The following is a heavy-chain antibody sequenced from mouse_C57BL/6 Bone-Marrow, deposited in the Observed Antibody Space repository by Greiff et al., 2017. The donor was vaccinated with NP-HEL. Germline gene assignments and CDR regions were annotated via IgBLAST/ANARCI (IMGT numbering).Heavy chain of an antibody. CDR3: ARWLLQYFDV. Sequence: VQLKESGPELVKPGASVKISCKASGYSFTGYYMNWVKQSPEKSLEWIGEINPSTGGTTYNQKFKAKATLTVDKSSSTAYMQLKSLTSEDSAVYYCARWLLQYFDVWGTGTTVTVSS. CDR2: INPSTGGT. D-gene: IGHD2-3*01. J-gene: IGHJ1*03. CDR1: GYSFTGYY. V-gene: IGHV1-42*01.